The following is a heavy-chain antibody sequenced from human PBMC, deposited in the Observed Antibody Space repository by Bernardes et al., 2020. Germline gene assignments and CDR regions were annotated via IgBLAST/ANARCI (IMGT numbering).Heavy chain of an antibody. Sequence: LLHPTQTLTLTCPFSGFSLSTSGMRVSWIRQPPGKALERLTRIDWDDDKFYSTSLKTRLPISKDTSKNQVVLTMTNMDPVDTATYYCARIRRGIAVAGTGPYYYYYMDVWGKGTTVTVSS. CDR2: IDWDDDK. CDR1: GFSLSTSGMR. CDR3: ARIRRGIAVAGTGPYYYYYMDV. J-gene: IGHJ6*03. D-gene: IGHD6-19*01. V-gene: IGHV2-70*04.